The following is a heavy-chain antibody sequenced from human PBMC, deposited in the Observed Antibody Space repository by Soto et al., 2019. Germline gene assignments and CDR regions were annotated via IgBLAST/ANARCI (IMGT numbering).Heavy chain of an antibody. D-gene: IGHD3-22*01. CDR2: INANNGNT. V-gene: IGHV1-18*01. Sequence: ASVKVSCKASGYTFTNYGIIWGRQAPGQGLEWMGWINANNGNTDYVQKIQGRVTMTTDTSTSTAYMELRSLRSDDTAVYYCARGPYYYDSSGPLKFDYWGQGTLVTVSS. CDR1: GYTFTNYG. J-gene: IGHJ4*02. CDR3: ARGPYYYDSSGPLKFDY.